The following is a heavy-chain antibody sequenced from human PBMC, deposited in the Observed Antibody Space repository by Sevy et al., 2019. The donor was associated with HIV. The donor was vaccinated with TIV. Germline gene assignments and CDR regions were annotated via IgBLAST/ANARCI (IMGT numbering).Heavy chain of an antibody. Sequence: GGSLRLSCVASVFNFNIYSMSWVRQAPGKRLEWVSTLSFGCGRINHADSVQGRFTMSRDDSKKTVYLEMNSLRPEDTAVYYCAREGCTKPHDYWGQGTLVTVSS. V-gene: IGHV3-23*01. D-gene: IGHD2-8*01. CDR2: LSFGCGRI. CDR1: VFNFNIYS. CDR3: AREGCTKPHDY. J-gene: IGHJ4*02.